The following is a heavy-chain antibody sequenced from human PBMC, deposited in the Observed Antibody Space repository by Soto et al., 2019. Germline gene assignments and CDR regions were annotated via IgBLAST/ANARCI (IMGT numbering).Heavy chain of an antibody. Sequence: QVQLQQWGAGLLKPSETLSLTCAIYGGSFSGYYWSWIRQPPGKGLEGIGEINHSGSTNYNPSLKSRVARSVDTSKNQFSLKLSSVTAADMAVYYCADAVARGWFDPWGQGTLVTVSS. V-gene: IGHV4-34*02. CDR3: ADAVARGWFDP. D-gene: IGHD6-19*01. CDR2: INHSGST. J-gene: IGHJ5*02. CDR1: GGSFSGYY.